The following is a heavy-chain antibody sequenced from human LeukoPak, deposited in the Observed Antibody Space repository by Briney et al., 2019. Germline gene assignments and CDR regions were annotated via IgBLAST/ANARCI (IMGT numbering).Heavy chain of an antibody. CDR3: VRAVHHLFYSDSSGYYGDAFDV. D-gene: IGHD3-22*01. CDR2: IYSGGTI. CDR1: GFSVRTNY. V-gene: IGHV3-53*01. Sequence: GGSLRLSCAASGFSVRTNYMSWVRQAPGKWLEWVSVIYSGGTIRYADSVKARFTISRDNSRDTLHLQMNSLRVDDTAVYYCVRAVHHLFYSDSSGYYGDAFDVWGQGTVVTVSS. J-gene: IGHJ3*01.